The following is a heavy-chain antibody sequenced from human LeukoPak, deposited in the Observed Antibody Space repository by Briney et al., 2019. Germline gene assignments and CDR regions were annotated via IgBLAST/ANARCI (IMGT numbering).Heavy chain of an antibody. V-gene: IGHV1-18*01. Sequence: ASVKVSCKASGYTFTSYGISWVRQAHGQGLEWMGWISAYNGNTNYAQKLQGRVTMTTDTSTSTAYMELRSLRSDDTAVYYCARDGPYDFWSGYQYYFDYWGQGTLVTVSS. D-gene: IGHD3-3*01. CDR1: GYTFTSYG. J-gene: IGHJ4*02. CDR2: ISAYNGNT. CDR3: ARDGPYDFWSGYQYYFDY.